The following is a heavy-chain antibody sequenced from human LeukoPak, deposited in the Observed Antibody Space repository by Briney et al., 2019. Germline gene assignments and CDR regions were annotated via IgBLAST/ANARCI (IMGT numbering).Heavy chain of an antibody. CDR1: GFTFSSYA. CDR2: ISGSGGST. D-gene: IGHD6-19*01. V-gene: IGHV3-23*01. Sequence: GGSLRLSCAASGFTFSSYAMSWVRQAPGKGLEWVSGISGSGGSTYYADSVKGRFTISRDNSKNTLYLQMNSLRAEDTAVYYRAKVVLGGWYFDYWGQGTLVTVSS. J-gene: IGHJ4*02. CDR3: AKVVLGGWYFDY.